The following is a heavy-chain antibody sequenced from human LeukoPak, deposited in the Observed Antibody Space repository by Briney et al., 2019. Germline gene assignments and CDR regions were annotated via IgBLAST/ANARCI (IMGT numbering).Heavy chain of an antibody. Sequence: KPSETLSLTCAVYGGSFSGYYWSWIRQPPGKGLEWIGEINHSGSTNYNPSLKSRVTISVDTSKNQFSLKLSSVTAADTAVYYCARVKLQYDYIWGSYRYFDYSGQGTLVTVSS. V-gene: IGHV4-34*01. CDR3: ARVKLQYDYIWGSYRYFDY. J-gene: IGHJ4*02. D-gene: IGHD3-16*02. CDR2: INHSGST. CDR1: GGSFSGYY.